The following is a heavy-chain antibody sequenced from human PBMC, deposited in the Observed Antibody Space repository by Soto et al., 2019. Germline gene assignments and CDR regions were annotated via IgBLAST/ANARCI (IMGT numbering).Heavy chain of an antibody. J-gene: IGHJ4*02. CDR3: ARTTDYIWGSPRGLFDY. V-gene: IGHV4-34*01. CDR1: GGSFSGYY. D-gene: IGHD3-16*01. Sequence: QVQLQQWGAGLLKPSETLSLTCAVYGGSFSGYYWSWIRQPPGKGLEWIGEINHSGSTNYNPSLKSRVTISVDTSKNQCARKLSSVTAADTAVYYCARTTDYIWGSPRGLFDYWGQGTLVTVSS. CDR2: INHSGST.